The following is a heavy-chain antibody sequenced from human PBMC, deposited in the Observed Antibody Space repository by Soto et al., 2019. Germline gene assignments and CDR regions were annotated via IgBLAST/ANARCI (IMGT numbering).Heavy chain of an antibody. CDR2: IKQDESRK. Sequence: EVQLVESGGGLVQPGESLRLTCAASGFSLSNYWMTWVRQAPRKGLEWVANIKQDESRKSYLDSVRGRFTISRDNARNSLYLQMNSLRAEDTALYYCARDVSPGDSTYYLVAFDIWGQGTMVTVSS. V-gene: IGHV3-7*05. CDR3: ARDVSPGDSTYYLVAFDI. CDR1: GFSLSNYW. J-gene: IGHJ3*02. D-gene: IGHD3-22*01.